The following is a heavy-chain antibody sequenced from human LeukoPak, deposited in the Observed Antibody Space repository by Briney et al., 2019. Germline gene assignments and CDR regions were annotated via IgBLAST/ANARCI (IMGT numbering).Heavy chain of an antibody. J-gene: IGHJ4*02. CDR3: ALPARSHIVVVPAVPDY. D-gene: IGHD2-2*01. CDR2: ISGSGGST. Sequence: PGGSLRLSCAASGFTFSSYAMSWVRQAPGKGLEWVSAISGSGGSTYYADSVKGRFTISRDNSKNTLYLQMNSLRAEDTAVYYCALPARSHIVVVPAVPDYWGQGTLVTVSS. CDR1: GFTFSSYA. V-gene: IGHV3-23*01.